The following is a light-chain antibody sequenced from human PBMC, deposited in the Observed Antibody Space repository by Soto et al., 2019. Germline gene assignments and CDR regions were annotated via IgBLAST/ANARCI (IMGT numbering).Light chain of an antibody. J-gene: IGLJ1*01. V-gene: IGLV2-23*02. CDR3: CSSGGSPTYV. CDR2: EVN. Sequence: QSVLTQPASVSGSPGQSITISCTGTSSNVGSYKLVSWYQQHPGKAPKLMIFEVNKRPSGVSNRFSGSKSGNTASLTISGLKVADEADYYCCSSGGSPTYVFGTGTKATVL. CDR1: SSNVGSYKL.